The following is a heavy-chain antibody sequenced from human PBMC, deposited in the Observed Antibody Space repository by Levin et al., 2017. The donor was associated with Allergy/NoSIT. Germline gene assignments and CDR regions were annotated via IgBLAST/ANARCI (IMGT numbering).Heavy chain of an antibody. CDR2: IYYSGST. CDR3: ARGLYSSSF. CDR1: GGSISSYY. D-gene: IGHD6-13*01. J-gene: IGHJ4*02. Sequence: SETLSLTCTVSGGSISSYYWSWIRQPPGKGLEWIGYIYYSGSTNYNPSLKSRVTISVDTSKNQFSLKLSSVTAADTAVYYCARGLYSSSFWGQGTLVTVSS. V-gene: IGHV4-59*01.